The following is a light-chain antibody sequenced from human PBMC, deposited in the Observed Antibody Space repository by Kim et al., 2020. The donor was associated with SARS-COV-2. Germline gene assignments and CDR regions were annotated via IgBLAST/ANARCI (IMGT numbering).Light chain of an antibody. CDR1: SSDVGGYNY. J-gene: IGLJ2*01. Sequence: SVTISCTGTSSDVGGYNYVSRYQQHPGKAPKLMIYEVSKRPSGVPDRFSGSKSGNTASLTVSGLQAEDEADYYCSSYAGSNNLVVFGGGTQLTVL. CDR3: SSYAGSNNLVV. CDR2: EVS. V-gene: IGLV2-8*01.